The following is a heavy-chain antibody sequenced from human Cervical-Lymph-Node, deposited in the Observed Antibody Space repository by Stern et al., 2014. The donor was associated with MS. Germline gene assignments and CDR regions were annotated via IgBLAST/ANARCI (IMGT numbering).Heavy chain of an antibody. J-gene: IGHJ3*02. Sequence: QMQLVQSGPEVKKPGTSVKVSCKASGFTFTSSAVQWVRQARGQRLEWIGWIVVGSGNTNYAQKFQERVTITRDMSTSTAYMELSSLRSEDTAVYYCAAPEGYSSGWYLAFYIWGQGTMVTVSS. CDR2: IVVGSGNT. D-gene: IGHD6-19*01. CDR1: GFTFTSSA. V-gene: IGHV1-58*01. CDR3: AAPEGYSSGWYLAFYI.